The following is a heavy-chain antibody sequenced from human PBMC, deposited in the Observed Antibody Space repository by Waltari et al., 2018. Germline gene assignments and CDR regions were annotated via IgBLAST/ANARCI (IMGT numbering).Heavy chain of an antibody. J-gene: IGHJ6*03. CDR3: AREGQIGYCSSTSCLHYYYYMDV. CDR1: GGSISSYY. V-gene: IGHV4-4*07. Sequence: QVQLQESGPGLVKPSETLSLTCTVSGGSISSYYWSWIRQPAGQGLEWIGRIYTSGSTNYNPSLKSRVTMSVDTSKNQFSLKLSSVTAADTAVYYCAREGQIGYCSSTSCLHYYYYMDVWGKGTTVTISS. CDR2: IYTSGST. D-gene: IGHD2-2*01.